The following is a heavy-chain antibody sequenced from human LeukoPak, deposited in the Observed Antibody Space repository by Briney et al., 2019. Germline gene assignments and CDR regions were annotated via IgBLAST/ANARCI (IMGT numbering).Heavy chain of an antibody. Sequence: GGSLRLSCAASVFTFNSYWMHWVRQAPGKGLVWVSRINSDGSGTSDADFVKGRFTISRDNSKNTLDLQMNSLRAEDTAMYYCARDRLTNDAFDIWGQGTMVTVSS. CDR2: INSDGSGT. J-gene: IGHJ3*02. V-gene: IGHV3-74*01. CDR1: VFTFNSYW. D-gene: IGHD2-8*01. CDR3: ARDRLTNDAFDI.